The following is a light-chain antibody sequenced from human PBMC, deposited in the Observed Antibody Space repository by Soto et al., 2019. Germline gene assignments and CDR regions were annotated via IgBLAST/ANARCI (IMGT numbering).Light chain of an antibody. J-gene: IGLJ2*01. V-gene: IGLV2-8*01. CDR3: SSYAGSNNLV. Sequence: QSVLTQPPSASGSPGQSVTIPCTGTSSDVGGYNSVSWYQQHPGKVPKLTIYEVSKRPSGVPDRFSGSKSGNTASLTVSGLQAEDEADYYCSSYAGSNNLVFGGGTKLTVL. CDR2: EVS. CDR1: SSDVGGYNS.